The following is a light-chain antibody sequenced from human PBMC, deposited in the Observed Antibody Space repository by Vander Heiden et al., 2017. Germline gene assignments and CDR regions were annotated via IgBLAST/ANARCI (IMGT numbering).Light chain of an antibody. J-gene: IGKJ5*01. CDR1: QSVSSSY. CDR2: DSS. Sequence: EIVLTQSPATLSLSPGERATLSCGASQSVSSSYLAWYQQQPGLPPRLLIYDSSSRATGIPVRFSGSVSLTYFTLTISRLDPEDFAVYYCQQYGSSPGTFGQGTRLEIK. CDR3: QQYGSSPGT. V-gene: IGKV3D-20*01.